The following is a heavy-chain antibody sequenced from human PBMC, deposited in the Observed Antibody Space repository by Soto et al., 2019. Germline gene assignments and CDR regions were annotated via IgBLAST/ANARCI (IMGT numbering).Heavy chain of an antibody. J-gene: IGHJ3*02. V-gene: IGHV3-23*01. CDR2: ISGSGGST. CDR1: GSTFSSYA. Sequence: GGSLRLSCAASGSTFSSYAMSWVRQAPGKGLEWVSAISGSGGSTYYADSVKGRFTISRDNSKNTLYLQMNSLRAEDTAVYYCAKARGLLWFGPDAFDIWGQGTMVTVSS. D-gene: IGHD3-10*01. CDR3: AKARGLLWFGPDAFDI.